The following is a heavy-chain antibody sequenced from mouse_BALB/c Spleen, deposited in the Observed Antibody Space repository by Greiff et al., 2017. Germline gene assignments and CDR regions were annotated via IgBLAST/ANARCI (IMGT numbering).Heavy chain of an antibody. Sequence: QVQLQQSAAELARPGASVKMSCKASGYTFTSYTMHWVKQRPGQGLEWIGYINPSSGYTEYNQKFKDKTTLTADKSSSTAYMQLSSLTSEDSAVYYCAREGPLGYYFDYWGRGTTLTVSS. J-gene: IGHJ2*01. V-gene: IGHV1-4*02. D-gene: IGHD3-3*01. CDR3: AREGPLGYYFDY. CDR2: INPSSGYT. CDR1: GYTFTSYT.